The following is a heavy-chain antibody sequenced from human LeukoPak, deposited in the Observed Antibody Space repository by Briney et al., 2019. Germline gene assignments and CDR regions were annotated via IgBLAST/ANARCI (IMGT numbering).Heavy chain of an antibody. D-gene: IGHD1-26*01. Sequence: PGRSLRLSCAASGFTVSSNYMSWVRQAPGKGLEWVSVIYSGGSTYYADSVKGRFTISRDNSKNTLYLQMNSLRAEDTAVYYCARGDSGSYPGAFDIWGQGTMVTVSS. CDR2: IYSGGST. V-gene: IGHV3-53*01. CDR3: ARGDSGSYPGAFDI. CDR1: GFTVSSNY. J-gene: IGHJ3*02.